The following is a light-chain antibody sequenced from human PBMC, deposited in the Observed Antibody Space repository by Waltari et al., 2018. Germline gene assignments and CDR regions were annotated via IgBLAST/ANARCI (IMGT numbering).Light chain of an antibody. CDR1: NSNVSILHF. Sequence: QSALTQPASVSGSPGQSITISCTAVNSNVSILHFVSWYQHHPGRNPRLLIYAISQRPSGISNRFSGSKSGNTASLTISGLQPEDEADYFCCSFAGYGIYVFGSGTQVSVL. J-gene: IGLJ1*01. V-gene: IGLV2-23*02. CDR3: CSFAGYGIYV. CDR2: AIS.